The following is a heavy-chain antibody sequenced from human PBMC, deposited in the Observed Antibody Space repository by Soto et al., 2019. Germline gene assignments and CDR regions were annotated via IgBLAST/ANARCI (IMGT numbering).Heavy chain of an antibody. J-gene: IGHJ5*02. Sequence: ASVKASCKASGDTVTESSMHWVRQAPGKGLEWMGGFDPEDGETMYAQKFQGRLTMTEDTSTDTAYMELSSLRSEDTAVYYCATCCFKSGWPQGFDPCGKGTLVTVS. CDR2: FDPEDGET. CDR3: ATCCFKSGWPQGFDP. V-gene: IGHV1-24*01. CDR1: GDTVTESS. D-gene: IGHD6-19*01.